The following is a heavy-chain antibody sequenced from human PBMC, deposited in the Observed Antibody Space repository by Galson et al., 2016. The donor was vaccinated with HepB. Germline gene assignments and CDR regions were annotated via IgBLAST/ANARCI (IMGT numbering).Heavy chain of an antibody. CDR2: ISNNGGNT. CDR1: GFTFKTHA. D-gene: IGHD3-10*01. J-gene: IGHJ4*02. V-gene: IGHV3-64D*06. Sequence: SLRLSCAVSGFTFKTHAMHWVRQAPGKGLEYVSTISNNGGNTNYADSVKGRFTISRDNSKNTLYLQMGSLRADDTAIYYCVKVGGSGSYYTSYFDHWGQGILVTVSS. CDR3: VKVGGSGSYYTSYFDH.